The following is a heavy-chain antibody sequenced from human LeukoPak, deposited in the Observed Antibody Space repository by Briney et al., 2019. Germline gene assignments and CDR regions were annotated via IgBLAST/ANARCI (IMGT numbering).Heavy chain of an antibody. CDR3: ARGVRQWPGY. CDR1: GGSISSGSYY. J-gene: IGHJ4*02. Sequence: PSETLSLTCTVSGGSISSGSYYWTWIRQPAGKGLEWIGRIYMNGRTTYNPSLESRVTISIDTAKNQFSLKLSSVTAADTAVYYCARGVRQWPGYWGQGTLVTVSS. CDR2: IYMNGRT. D-gene: IGHD6-19*01. V-gene: IGHV4-61*02.